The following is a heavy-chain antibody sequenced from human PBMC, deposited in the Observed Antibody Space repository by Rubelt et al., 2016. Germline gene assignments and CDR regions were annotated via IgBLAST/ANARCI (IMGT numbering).Heavy chain of an antibody. CDR3: ARDLADFDY. J-gene: IGHJ4*02. Sequence: NGSTYYNPSLKSRVTISVDTSKNQFSLKLSSVTAADTAVYYCARDLADFDYWGQGTLVTVSS. CDR2: NGST. V-gene: IGHV4-39*02.